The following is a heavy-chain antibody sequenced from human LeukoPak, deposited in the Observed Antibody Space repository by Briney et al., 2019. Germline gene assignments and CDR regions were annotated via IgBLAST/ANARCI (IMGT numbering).Heavy chain of an antibody. CDR2: IDSDGRSRTSP. CDR3: VRDVWGDRDSFFDS. CDR1: GFTFSSYW. D-gene: IGHD2-21*01. Sequence: TGGSLRLSCAAAGFTFSSYWMHWVRQVPGKGLQWVARIDSDGRSRTSPSYAESVKGRFTISRDNAQNTLYLQMNSLRVEDTAVYYCVRDVWGDRDSFFDSWGQGTPVTVSS. V-gene: IGHV3-74*01. J-gene: IGHJ4*02.